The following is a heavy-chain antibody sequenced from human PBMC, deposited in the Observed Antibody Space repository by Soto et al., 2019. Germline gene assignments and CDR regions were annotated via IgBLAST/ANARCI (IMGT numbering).Heavy chain of an antibody. CDR1: GFTVSSNY. CDR3: ERAPGYSGYDR. CDR2: IYSGGST. V-gene: IGHV3-53*01. D-gene: IGHD5-12*01. J-gene: IGHJ4*02. Sequence: GGSLRLSCAASGFTVSSNYMSWVRQAPGKGLEWVSVIYSGGSTYYADSVKGRFTISRDNSKNTLYLQMNSLRAEDTAVYYCERAPGYSGYDRWGQGTLVTVSS.